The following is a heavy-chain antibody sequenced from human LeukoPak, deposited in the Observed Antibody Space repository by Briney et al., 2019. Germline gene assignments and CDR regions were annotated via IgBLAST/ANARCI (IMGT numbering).Heavy chain of an antibody. CDR3: ARGSSGFVVAVRY. V-gene: IGHV1-8*02. J-gene: IGHJ4*02. Sequence: GASVKVSCKASGGTFSSYAINWVRQATGQGLEWMGWMNPNSGNTGYAQKFQGRVTMTRNTSISTAYMELSSLRSEDTAVYYCARGSSGFVVAVRYWGQGTLVTVSS. CDR2: MNPNSGNT. CDR1: GGTFSSYA. D-gene: IGHD2-15*01.